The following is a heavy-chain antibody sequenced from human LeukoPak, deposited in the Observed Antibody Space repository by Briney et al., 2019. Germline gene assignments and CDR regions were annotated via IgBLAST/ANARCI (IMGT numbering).Heavy chain of an antibody. CDR3: ARPSLGLVPTAMDFDY. V-gene: IGHV1-18*01. J-gene: IGHJ4*02. Sequence: ASVKVSCKASGYTFTNFGINWVQQAPGQGLEWMGWISTYNGDTNYAQRLQGRVTMTTDTFTTTAYMELRSLRSDDTAVYYCARPSLGLVPTAMDFDYWGQGTLVTVSS. CDR2: ISTYNGDT. D-gene: IGHD2-21*02. CDR1: GYTFTNFG.